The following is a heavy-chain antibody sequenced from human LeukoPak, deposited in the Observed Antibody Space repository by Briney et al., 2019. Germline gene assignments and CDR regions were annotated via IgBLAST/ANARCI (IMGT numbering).Heavy chain of an antibody. V-gene: IGHV3-48*03. CDR3: AELGITMIGGV. CDR2: ISSSGTTI. J-gene: IGHJ6*04. D-gene: IGHD3-10*02. CDR1: GFTFSSYE. Sequence: GGSLRLSCAASGFTFSSYEMNWVRQAPGKGLEWVSYISSSGTTIYYAASVKGRFTISRDNAKNSLYLQMNSLRAEDTAVYYCAELGITMIGGVWGKGTTVTISS.